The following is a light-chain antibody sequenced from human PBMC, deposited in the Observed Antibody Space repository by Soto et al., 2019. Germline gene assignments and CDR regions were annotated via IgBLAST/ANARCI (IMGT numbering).Light chain of an antibody. CDR2: DVD. CDR3: SSYTSSNTLV. CDR1: SSEVGGYNY. V-gene: IGLV2-14*03. Sequence: QSALTQPASVSGSPGQSITISCTGTSSEVGGYNYVSWYQQHPGKAPKLMIYDVDNRPSGVSNRFSGSKSGNTASLTISGLQAEDEADYYCSSYTSSNTLVFGGGTKLTVL. J-gene: IGLJ2*01.